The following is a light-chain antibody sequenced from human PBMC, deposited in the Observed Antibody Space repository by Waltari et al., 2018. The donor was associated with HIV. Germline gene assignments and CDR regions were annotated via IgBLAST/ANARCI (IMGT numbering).Light chain of an antibody. CDR3: QSWDSNFYV. J-gene: IGLJ1*01. Sequence: SYDLTQPPFVSVSPGQTASMSCSGARLGDQDVFWYEQKSGQSHVLVIYEDYKRPPGIRERFSGSRAGDTATLTISGAQAMDEANYYCQSWDSNFYVFGTGTKVTVL. CDR1: RLGDQD. V-gene: IGLV3-1*01. CDR2: EDY.